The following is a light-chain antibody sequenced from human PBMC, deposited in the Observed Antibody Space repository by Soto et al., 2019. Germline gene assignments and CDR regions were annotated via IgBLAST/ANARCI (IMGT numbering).Light chain of an antibody. CDR3: QQDGSSPQYT. Sequence: EIVLTQSPGTLSLSPGERATLSCRASQSVGSSHLAWYQQKPGQAPRLPIYGASSTATGIPDRFSGSRSGTDFTLTISRLEPEDFAVYYCQQDGSSPQYTFGQGTKVEIK. CDR2: GAS. J-gene: IGKJ2*01. CDR1: QSVGSSH. V-gene: IGKV3-20*01.